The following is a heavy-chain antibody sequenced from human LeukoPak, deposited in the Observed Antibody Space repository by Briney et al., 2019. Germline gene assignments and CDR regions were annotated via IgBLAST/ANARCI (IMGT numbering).Heavy chain of an antibody. Sequence: GESLRISCKGSGYRFTSYWIAWVRQMPGKGLEWMGIIYPGDSDTRYSPSFQGQVTTSADKSITTAYLQWSSLKASDTAMYYCARQRRIYEDAFDIWGQGTMVTAST. V-gene: IGHV5-51*01. CDR1: GYRFTSYW. CDR3: ARQRRIYEDAFDI. CDR2: IYPGDSDT. D-gene: IGHD2/OR15-2a*01. J-gene: IGHJ3*02.